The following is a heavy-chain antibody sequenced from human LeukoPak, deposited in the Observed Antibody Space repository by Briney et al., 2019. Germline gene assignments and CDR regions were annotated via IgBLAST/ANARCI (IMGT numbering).Heavy chain of an antibody. D-gene: IGHD3-10*01. J-gene: IGHJ5*02. Sequence: GASVKVSCKASGYTFTSYGIGWVRQAPGQGLEWMGWISAYNGNTNYAQKLQGRVTMTTDTSTSTAYMELRSLRSDDTAVYYCARGRFGELSFWFDPWGQGTLVTVSS. CDR2: ISAYNGNT. CDR3: ARGRFGELSFWFDP. V-gene: IGHV1-18*01. CDR1: GYTFTSYG.